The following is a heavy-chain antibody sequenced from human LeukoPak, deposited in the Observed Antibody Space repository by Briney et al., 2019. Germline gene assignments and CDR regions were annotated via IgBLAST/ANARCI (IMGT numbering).Heavy chain of an antibody. D-gene: IGHD3-3*01. J-gene: IGHJ4*02. Sequence: SQTLSLTCTVPGGSISSGSYYWSWIRQPAGKGLEWIGRIYTSGSTNYNPSLKSRVTISVDTSKNQFSLKLSSVTAADTAVYYCARGSTRFLEWFPYWGQGTLVTVSS. CDR3: ARGSTRFLEWFPY. CDR1: GGSISSGSYY. CDR2: IYTSGST. V-gene: IGHV4-61*02.